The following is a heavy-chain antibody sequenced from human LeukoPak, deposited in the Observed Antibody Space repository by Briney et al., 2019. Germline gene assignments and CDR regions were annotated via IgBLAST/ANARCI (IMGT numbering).Heavy chain of an antibody. D-gene: IGHD3-16*02. Sequence: GGSLRLSCAASGFTFSSHWMHWVRQAPEKGLVGVAHINADGSGTYYAASAKGRFTISRDNAKNTLFLQMNTLRAEDTAVYYCASAEVIQYGMDVWGQGTTVTVSS. CDR2: INADGSGT. J-gene: IGHJ6*02. V-gene: IGHV3-74*01. CDR1: GFTFSSHW. CDR3: ASAEVIQYGMDV.